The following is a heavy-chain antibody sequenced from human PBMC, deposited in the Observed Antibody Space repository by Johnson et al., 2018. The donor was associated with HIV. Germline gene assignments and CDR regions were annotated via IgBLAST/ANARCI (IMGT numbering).Heavy chain of an antibody. J-gene: IGHJ3*02. CDR2: IRYDGSNK. Sequence: QVQLVESGGGVVQPGGSLRLSCAASGFTFSNYGMHWVRQAPGKGLEWVAFIRYDGSNKYYADSVKGRFTISRENPKNSLYLQMDSLRPEDTALYYCAKSTQASILRESGPYGAFDIWGRGTMVTVSS. D-gene: IGHD3-10*01. CDR1: GFTFSNYG. CDR3: AKSTQASILRESGPYGAFDI. V-gene: IGHV3-30*02.